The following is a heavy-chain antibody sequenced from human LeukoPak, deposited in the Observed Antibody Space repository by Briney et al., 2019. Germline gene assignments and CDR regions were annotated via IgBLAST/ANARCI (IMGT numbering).Heavy chain of an antibody. CDR2: INHSGST. V-gene: IGHV4-34*01. CDR3: ARLSSSWNYYYMDV. Sequence: SETLSLTCAVYGGSFSGYYWSWIRQPPGKGLEWIGEINHSGSTNYNPSLKSRVTISVDTSKNQFSLKLSSVTAADTAVYYCARLSSSWNYYYMDVWGKGTTVTISS. D-gene: IGHD6-13*01. J-gene: IGHJ6*03. CDR1: GGSFSGYY.